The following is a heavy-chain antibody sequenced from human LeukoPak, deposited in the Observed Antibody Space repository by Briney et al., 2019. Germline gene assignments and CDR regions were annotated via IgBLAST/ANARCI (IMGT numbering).Heavy chain of an antibody. CDR3: ARVGGVYSSSFGNWFDP. J-gene: IGHJ5*02. D-gene: IGHD6-6*01. V-gene: IGHV1-8*01. CDR1: GYTFTSYD. CDR2: MNPNSGNT. Sequence: ASVKVSCKASGYTFTSYDINWVRQATGQGLEWMGWMNPNSGNTGYAQKFQGRVTMTRNTSISTAYMELSSLRSEDTAVYYCARVGGVYSSSFGNWFDPWGQGTLVTVSS.